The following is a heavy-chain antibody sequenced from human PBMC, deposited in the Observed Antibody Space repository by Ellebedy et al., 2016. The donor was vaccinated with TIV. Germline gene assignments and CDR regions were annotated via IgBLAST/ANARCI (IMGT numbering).Heavy chain of an antibody. Sequence: ASVKVSCKVSGSTLTDLSMHWVRQAPGKGLEWMGGFDPEDGGTIYAQKFQGRVAMTEDTSTAYMELSSLRSEDTAIYYCATDTNGHYSESHRGYYYYYGMDVWGQGTTVTVSS. J-gene: IGHJ6*02. CDR3: ATDTNGHYSESHRGYYYYYGMDV. D-gene: IGHD1-26*01. CDR1: GSTLTDLS. CDR2: FDPEDGGT. V-gene: IGHV1-24*01.